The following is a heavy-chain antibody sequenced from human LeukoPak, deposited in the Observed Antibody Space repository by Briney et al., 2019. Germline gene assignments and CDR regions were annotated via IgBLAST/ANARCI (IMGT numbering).Heavy chain of an antibody. D-gene: IGHD6-19*01. CDR1: GFTFSSHA. CDR3: ARELYSSGWYIDY. Sequence: QPGGSLRLSCAASGFTFSSHAMSWVRQAPGKGLEWVSIIYSGGSTYYADSVTGRFTISRDNSKNTLYLQMNSLRAEDTAVYYCARELYSSGWYIDYWGQGTLVTVSS. CDR2: IYSGGST. V-gene: IGHV3-53*01. J-gene: IGHJ4*02.